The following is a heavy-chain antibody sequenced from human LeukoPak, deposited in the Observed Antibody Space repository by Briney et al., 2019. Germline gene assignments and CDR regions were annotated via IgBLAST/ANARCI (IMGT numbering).Heavy chain of an antibody. CDR3: ARVGGSYFLFDY. CDR1: GFTFSSYA. CDR2: ISYDGSNK. Sequence: GGSLRLSCAASGFTFSSYAMHWVRQAPGKGLEWVAVISYDGSNKYYADSVKGRFTISRDNAKNSLYLQMNSLRAEDTAVYYCARVGGSYFLFDYWGQGTLVTVSS. V-gene: IGHV3-30-3*01. J-gene: IGHJ4*02. D-gene: IGHD1-26*01.